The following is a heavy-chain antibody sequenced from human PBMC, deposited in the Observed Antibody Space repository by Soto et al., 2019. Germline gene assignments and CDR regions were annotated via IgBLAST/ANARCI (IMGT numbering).Heavy chain of an antibody. CDR3: ASSGLSITLVRGVNYEY. D-gene: IGHD3-10*01. V-gene: IGHV3-64*01. CDR1: GFTFSSYA. CDR2: ISSNGGST. J-gene: IGHJ4*02. Sequence: EVQLVESGGGLVQPGGSLRLSCAASGFTFSSYAMHWVRQAPGKGLEYVSAISSNGGSTYYANSVKGRFTISRDNSKNTLYLQMGSLRAEDMAVYYCASSGLSITLVRGVNYEYWGQGTLVTVSS.